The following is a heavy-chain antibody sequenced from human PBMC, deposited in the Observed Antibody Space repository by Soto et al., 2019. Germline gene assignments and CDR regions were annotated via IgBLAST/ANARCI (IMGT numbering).Heavy chain of an antibody. CDR2: IYYSGST. D-gene: IGHD3-16*01. J-gene: IGHJ4*02. CDR1: GGSISNYY. V-gene: IGHV4-59*08. Sequence: QVQLQESGPGLVKPSETLSLTCSVSGGSISNYYWNWIRQSPGKVLEWLGDIYYSGSTNYNPSLKSRVTMSVDVSKNHFSLGLASVTAADTAVYYCARGASWGKYFDFWGQGTLVSVSS. CDR3: ARGASWGKYFDF.